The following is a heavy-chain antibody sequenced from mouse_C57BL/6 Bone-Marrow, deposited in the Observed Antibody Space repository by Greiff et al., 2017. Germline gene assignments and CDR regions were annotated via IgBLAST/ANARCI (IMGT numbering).Heavy chain of an antibody. CDR3: ARGGSPFAY. Sequence: VKLVESGAELARPGASVKLSCKASGYTFTSYGISWVKQRTGQGLEWIGEIYPRSGNTYYNEKFKGKATLTADNSSSTAYMELRSLTSEDSAVYFCARGGSPFAYWGQGTLVTVSA. CDR1: GYTFTSYG. CDR2: IYPRSGNT. J-gene: IGHJ3*01. V-gene: IGHV1-81*01.